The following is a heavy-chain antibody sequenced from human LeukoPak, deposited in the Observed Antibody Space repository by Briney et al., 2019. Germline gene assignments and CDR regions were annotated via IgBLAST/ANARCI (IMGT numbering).Heavy chain of an antibody. D-gene: IGHD5-18*01. V-gene: IGHV4-39*07. Sequence: PSETLSLTCTVSGGSISSGSYYWGWIRQPPGKGLEWIGSIYSSGSTYYNPSLKSRVTISVDTSKNQFSLKLSSVTAADTAVYYCARGGYTTHWGQGTLVTVSS. J-gene: IGHJ4*02. CDR2: IYSSGST. CDR1: GGSISSGSYY. CDR3: ARGGYTTH.